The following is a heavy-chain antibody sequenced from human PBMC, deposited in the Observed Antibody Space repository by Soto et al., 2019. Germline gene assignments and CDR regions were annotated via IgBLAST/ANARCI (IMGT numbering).Heavy chain of an antibody. Sequence: EVQLVESGGGLVQPGGSLRISCAVSGFSIASYWMRWVRQAPGKGLEWVATTKEDGSEIYYVDSVRGRFTISRDNAENSMYLQMNSQSAVYSAAYFCARDVGFDLVDWGQGTLVTVSS. CDR1: GFSIASYW. D-gene: IGHD3-3*01. V-gene: IGHV3-7*01. J-gene: IGHJ4*02. CDR2: TKEDGSEI. CDR3: ARDVGFDLVD.